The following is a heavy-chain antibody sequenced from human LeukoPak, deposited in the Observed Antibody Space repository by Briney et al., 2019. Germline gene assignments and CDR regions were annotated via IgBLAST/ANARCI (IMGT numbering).Heavy chain of an antibody. CDR3: ARTTYLGGTTGYMDV. Sequence: GGSLRLSCAASGFTFSSYSMNWVRQTPGKGLEWVSYISGSGRESVKGRFTISRDNAKNSLYLQMNSLRAEDTAVYYCARTTYLGGTTGYMDVWGKGTTVTVSS. D-gene: IGHD1-7*01. CDR1: GFTFSSYS. V-gene: IGHV3-48*01. J-gene: IGHJ6*03. CDR2: ISGSGR.